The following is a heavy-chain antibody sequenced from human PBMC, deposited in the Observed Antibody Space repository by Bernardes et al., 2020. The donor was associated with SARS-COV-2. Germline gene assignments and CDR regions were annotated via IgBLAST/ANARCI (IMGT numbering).Heavy chain of an antibody. J-gene: IGHJ4*02. CDR3: AREMGGGSMSGSGWYRGDYFDC. V-gene: IGHV3-7*01. D-gene: IGHD6-19*01. CDR2: IKQDGSEK. Sequence: GSLRLSCAASGLTFNSYWMSWVRQAPGKGLEWVANIKQDGSEKYYVDSVKGRFTISRDNAKNSLYLQMNSLRAEDTAVYYCAREMGGGSMSGSGWYRGDYFDCWGQGTLVTVSS. CDR1: GLTFNSYW.